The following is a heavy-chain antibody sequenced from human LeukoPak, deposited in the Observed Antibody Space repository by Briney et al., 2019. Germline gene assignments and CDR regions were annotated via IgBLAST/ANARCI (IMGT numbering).Heavy chain of an antibody. CDR3: ARVEGYFDY. CDR1: GYSISSGYY. V-gene: IGHV4-38-2*02. Sequence: SETLSLTFTVSGYSISSGYYWGWIRQPPGKGLEWIGSIYHSGSTYYNPSLKSRVTISVDTSKNQFSLKLSSVTAADTAVYYCARVEGYFDYWGQGTLVTVSS. D-gene: IGHD3-3*01. J-gene: IGHJ4*02. CDR2: IYHSGST.